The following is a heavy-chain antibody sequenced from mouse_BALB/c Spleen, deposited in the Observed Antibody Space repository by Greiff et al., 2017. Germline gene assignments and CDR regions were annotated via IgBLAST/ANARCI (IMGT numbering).Heavy chain of an antibody. V-gene: IGHV1-7*01. J-gene: IGHJ3*01. Sequence: QVQLQQSGAELAKPGASVKMSCKASGYTFTSYWMHWVKQRPGQGLEWIGYINPSTGYTEYNQKFKDKATLTADKSSSTAYMQLSSLTSEDSAVYYCARWGIYRYRFAYWGQGTLVTVSA. D-gene: IGHD2-14*01. CDR2: INPSTGYT. CDR1: GYTFTSYW. CDR3: ARWGIYRYRFAY.